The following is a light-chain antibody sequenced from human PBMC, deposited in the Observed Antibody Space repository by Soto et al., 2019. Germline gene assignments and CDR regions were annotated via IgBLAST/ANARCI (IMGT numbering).Light chain of an antibody. J-gene: IGLJ1*01. V-gene: IGLV2-14*03. CDR3: SSYTSSSTRV. CDR1: SRHVGAYDF. CDR2: EVS. Sequence: QSVLTQPASVSGSPGQSITISCTGTSRHVGAYDFVSWYQQHPDKAPKLMIYEVSNRPSGVSNRFSGSKSVNTATLTISGLQAEDEADYYCSSYTSSSTRVFGTGTKVTV.